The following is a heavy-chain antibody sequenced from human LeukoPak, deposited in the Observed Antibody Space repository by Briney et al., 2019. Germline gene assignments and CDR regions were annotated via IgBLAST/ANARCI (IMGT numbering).Heavy chain of an antibody. J-gene: IGHJ6*03. V-gene: IGHV1-69*05. D-gene: IGHD5-18*01. Sequence: SVKVSCKTSGYTFVSYDINWVRQAPGQGLEWMGGIIPIFGTANYAQKFQGRVTITTDESTSTAYMELSSLRSEDTAVYYCARNNGYSYGSLYLNYYYMDVWGKGTTVTVSS. CDR1: GYTFVSYD. CDR2: IIPIFGTA. CDR3: ARNNGYSYGSLYLNYYYMDV.